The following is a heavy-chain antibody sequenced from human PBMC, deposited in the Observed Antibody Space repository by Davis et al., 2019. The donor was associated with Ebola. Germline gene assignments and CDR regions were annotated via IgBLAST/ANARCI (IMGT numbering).Heavy chain of an antibody. D-gene: IGHD5-24*01. CDR1: GGSISSSNW. Sequence: SETLSLTCTVSGGSISSSNWWSWVRQPPGKGLEWIGEIYHSGSTNYNPSLKSRVTISVDKSKNQFSLKLSSVTAADTAVYYCARGRGWLQNNWFDPWGQGTLVTVSS. CDR3: ARGRGWLQNNWFDP. V-gene: IGHV4-4*02. CDR2: IYHSGST. J-gene: IGHJ5*02.